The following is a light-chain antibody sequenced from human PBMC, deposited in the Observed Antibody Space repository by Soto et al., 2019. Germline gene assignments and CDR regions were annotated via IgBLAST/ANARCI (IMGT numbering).Light chain of an antibody. Sequence: EIVMTQSPATLSVSPGERATLACRASQSVSSNFAWYQQKPGQAPRLLIYGASTRATGIPASFSGSGSGTEFTLTISSLQSEDFAVYYCQQYNNWHLTFGPGTKVDIK. CDR1: QSVSSN. J-gene: IGKJ3*01. CDR2: GAS. CDR3: QQYNNWHLT. V-gene: IGKV3-15*01.